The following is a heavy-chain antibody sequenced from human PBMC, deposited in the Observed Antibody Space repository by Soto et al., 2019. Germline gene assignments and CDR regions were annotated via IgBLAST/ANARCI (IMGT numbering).Heavy chain of an antibody. Sequence: QVQLVESGGGVVQPGMSLRLSCAASGFTFSVYVMYWVRQAPGKGLERGALISYDGSNKYYADSVKGRFTITKDNSKNTLYMQMNSLRAEDKAVYYCAKDLGHSNDMDVWGQGTTVKVSS. J-gene: IGHJ6*02. CDR1: GFTFSVYV. CDR3: AKDLGHSNDMDV. CDR2: ISYDGSNK. V-gene: IGHV3-30*18. D-gene: IGHD5-18*01.